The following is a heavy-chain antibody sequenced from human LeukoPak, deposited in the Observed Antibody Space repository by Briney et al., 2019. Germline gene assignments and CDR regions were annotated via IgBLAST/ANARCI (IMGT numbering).Heavy chain of an antibody. CDR2: MNPNSGNT. CDR3: ARNVAGTGDFDY. J-gene: IGHJ4*02. D-gene: IGHD6-19*01. V-gene: IGHV1-8*03. CDR1: GYTFTDND. Sequence: ASVKVSCKASGYTFTDNDINWVRQATGQGLEWMGWMNPNSGNTGYAQKFQGRVTITRYTSISTAYMELSSLRSEDTAVYYCARNVAGTGDFDYWGQGTLVTVSS.